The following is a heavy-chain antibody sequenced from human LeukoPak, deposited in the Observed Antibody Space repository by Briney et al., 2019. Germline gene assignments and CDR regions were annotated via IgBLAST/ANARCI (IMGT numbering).Heavy chain of an antibody. CDR3: ARGCSSGACPLDY. J-gene: IGHJ4*02. CDR2: IFTSGIT. Sequence: SETLSLTCTVSGGSISLYYWNWIRQPAGKGLEWIGRIFTSGITNYNPSLKSRVTMSVDTSKSQFSLALSSVTAADTAVYYCARGCSSGACPLDYWGQGTLVTVSS. CDR1: GGSISLYY. D-gene: IGHD2-2*01. V-gene: IGHV4-4*07.